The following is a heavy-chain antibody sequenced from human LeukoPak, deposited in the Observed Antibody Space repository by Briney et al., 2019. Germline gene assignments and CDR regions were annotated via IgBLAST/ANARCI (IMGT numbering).Heavy chain of an antibody. Sequence: GGSLRLSCAASGFTFDRHYMTWVRQAPGKGLEWVANIRQDGSVKNYVDSVKGRFTISRDNAKKSLFLQMNSQRAEDTAVYYCARDVVPIAATGGYWGQGTLVTVSS. CDR3: ARDVVPIAATGGY. V-gene: IGHV3-7*01. J-gene: IGHJ4*02. CDR1: GFTFDRHY. D-gene: IGHD6-13*01. CDR2: IRQDGSVK.